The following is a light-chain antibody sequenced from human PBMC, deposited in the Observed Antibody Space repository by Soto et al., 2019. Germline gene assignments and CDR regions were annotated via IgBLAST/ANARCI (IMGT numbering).Light chain of an antibody. V-gene: IGLV1-47*01. CDR3: AAWDDSLSGVV. Sequence: QSVLTQPPSASGTPGQRVTISCSGSISNLGSNFVFWYQQLPGAAPKLLISRNDQRPSGVPDRFSGSKSGTSASLAISGLRSEDEADYHCAAWDDSLSGVVFGGGTK. CDR1: ISNLGSNF. CDR2: RND. J-gene: IGLJ3*02.